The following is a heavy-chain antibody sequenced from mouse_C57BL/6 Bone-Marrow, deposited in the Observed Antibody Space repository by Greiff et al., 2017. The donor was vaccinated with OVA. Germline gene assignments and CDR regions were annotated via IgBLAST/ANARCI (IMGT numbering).Heavy chain of an antibody. CDR2: IHPNSGST. V-gene: IGHV1-64*01. CDR3: ARDFYYSGSSYVRWYFDV. CDR1: GYTFTSYW. Sequence: VQLQQPGAELVKPGASVKLSCKASGYTFTSYWMHWVKQRPGQGLEWIGMIHPNSGSTNYTEKFKGKATLTVDKSSSTAYLQLSSLTSEDSAVYYCARDFYYSGSSYVRWYFDVWGTGTTVTVSA. J-gene: IGHJ1*03. D-gene: IGHD1-1*01.